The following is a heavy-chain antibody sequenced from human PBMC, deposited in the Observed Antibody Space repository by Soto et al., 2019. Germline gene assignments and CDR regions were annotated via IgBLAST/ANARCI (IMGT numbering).Heavy chain of an antibody. D-gene: IGHD3-10*01. CDR1: GFPFSNFA. Sequence: EVQLLESGGGLGRPGGSLRLSCTTSGFPFSNFAMSWVRQATGKGLEWVSTIGGRADNTYYVDPVKGRFTISRDMSNSTLFLQLNSLGGEDTAVYYCAMGFEFGELSYWGQGTPVSVSS. CDR3: AMGFEFGELSY. CDR2: IGGRADNT. J-gene: IGHJ4*02. V-gene: IGHV3-23*01.